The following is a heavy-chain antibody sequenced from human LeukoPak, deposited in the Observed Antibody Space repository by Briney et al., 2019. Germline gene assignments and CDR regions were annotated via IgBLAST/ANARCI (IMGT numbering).Heavy chain of an antibody. Sequence: SETLSLTCAVSGGSISSSNWWSWVRQPPGKGLEWIGEIYHSGSTNYNPSLKSRVTISVDKSKNQFSLKLSSVTAADTAVYYCARGLYYDSSTPSGYWGQGTLVTVSS. CDR3: ARGLYYDSSTPSGY. V-gene: IGHV4-4*02. J-gene: IGHJ4*02. D-gene: IGHD3-22*01. CDR1: GGSISSSNW. CDR2: IYHSGST.